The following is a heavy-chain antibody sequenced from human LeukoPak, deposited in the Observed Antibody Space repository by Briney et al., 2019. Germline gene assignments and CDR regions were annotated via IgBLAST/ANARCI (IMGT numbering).Heavy chain of an antibody. CDR1: GYTFTSYG. D-gene: IGHD4-11*01. V-gene: IGHV1-18*01. Sequence: ASVKVSCKASGYTFTSYGISWVRQAPGQGLEWMGWISAYNGNTNYAQKLQGRVTMTTDTSTSTACMELRSLRSDDTAVYYCARDAYSNYVYAFDIWGQGTMVTVSS. CDR3: ARDAYSNYVYAFDI. J-gene: IGHJ3*02. CDR2: ISAYNGNT.